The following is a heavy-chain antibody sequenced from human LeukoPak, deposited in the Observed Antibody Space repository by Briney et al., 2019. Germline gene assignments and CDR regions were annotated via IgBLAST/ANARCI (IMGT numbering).Heavy chain of an antibody. CDR2: IKQDGSEK. D-gene: IGHD3-10*01. CDR1: GFTFSSYW. Sequence: GGSLRLSCAASGFTFSSYWMSCVRQAPGKGLEWVANIKQDGSEKYYVDSVKGRFTISRDNAKNSLYLQMNSLRAEDTAVYYCAGTPLWFGELLLDYWGQGTLVTVSS. CDR3: AGTPLWFGELLLDY. J-gene: IGHJ4*02. V-gene: IGHV3-7*03.